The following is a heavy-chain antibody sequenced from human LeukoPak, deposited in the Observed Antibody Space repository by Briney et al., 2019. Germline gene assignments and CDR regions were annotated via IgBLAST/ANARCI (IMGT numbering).Heavy chain of an antibody. D-gene: IGHD6-19*01. Sequence: PGGSLRLSCAASGFTFSSYWMHWVRQAPGKGLVWVSRINSDGSSTSYADSVKGRFTISRDNAKNTLYLQMNNLRAEDTAVYYCARDRYPTDTIAVAGPPDYWGQGTLVTVSS. J-gene: IGHJ4*02. CDR2: INSDGSST. CDR1: GFTFSSYW. CDR3: ARDRYPTDTIAVAGPPDY. V-gene: IGHV3-74*01.